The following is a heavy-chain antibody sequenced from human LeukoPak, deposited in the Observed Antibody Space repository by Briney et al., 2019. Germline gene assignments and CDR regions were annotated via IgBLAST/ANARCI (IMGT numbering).Heavy chain of an antibody. V-gene: IGHV4-59*08. J-gene: IGHJ4*02. CDR3: TRHIKRQGGFDC. CDR1: GGSISSYN. CDR2: IYYSGSA. Sequence: SGTLSLTCTVSGGSISSYNSSWIPQPPRKGLEWIGYIYYSGSANYNPSLKSRVTISVDTSKNQFSLKLSSVTAADTAIYYCTRHIKRQGGFDCWGQGILVTVSS. D-gene: IGHD3-10*01.